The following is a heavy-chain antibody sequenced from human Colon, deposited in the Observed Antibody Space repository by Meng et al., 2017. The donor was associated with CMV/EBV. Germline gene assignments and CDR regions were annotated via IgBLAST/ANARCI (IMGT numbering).Heavy chain of an antibody. CDR1: GFTFTNYA. V-gene: IGHV3-73*01. Sequence: GGSLRLSCAASGFTFTNYAMHWVRQASGKGLEWVGRIRTRPNGYATAYAASVEGRFTISRDDSENTAYLQMNSLRTEDTAVYYCAVLAVAEPVSYWGQGTLVTVSS. CDR2: IRTRPNGYAT. CDR3: AVLAVAEPVSY. D-gene: IGHD6-19*01. J-gene: IGHJ4*02.